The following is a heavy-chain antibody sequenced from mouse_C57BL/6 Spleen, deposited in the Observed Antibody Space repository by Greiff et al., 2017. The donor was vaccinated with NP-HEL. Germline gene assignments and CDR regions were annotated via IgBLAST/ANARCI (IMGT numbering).Heavy chain of an antibody. CDR2: IHPNSGST. V-gene: IGHV1-64*01. D-gene: IGHD2-3*01. J-gene: IGHJ2*01. CDR1: GYTFTSYW. Sequence: QVQLQQSGAELVKPGASVKLSCKASGYTFTSYWMHWVKQRPGQGLEWIGMIHPNSGSTNYNEKFKSKATLTVDKSSSTAYMQLSSLTSEDSAVYYCARGGDGYYDYFDCWGQGTTLTVSS. CDR3: ARGGDGYYDYFDC.